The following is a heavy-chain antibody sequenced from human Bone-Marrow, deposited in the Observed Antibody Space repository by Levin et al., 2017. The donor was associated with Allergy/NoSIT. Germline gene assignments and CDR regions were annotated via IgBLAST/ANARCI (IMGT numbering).Heavy chain of an antibody. V-gene: IGHV1-18*01. CDR1: GYSFTSYG. J-gene: IGHJ4*02. CDR2: ITGYNGNT. Sequence: ASVKVSCKASGYSFTSYGISWVRQAPGQGLEWMGWITGYNGNTKYAQNFQGRVTMTIDTSTSTTYMEMRNLRSDDTAVYYCARAVVVVVAASYDFDYWGQGTLVTVSS. CDR3: ARAVVVVVAASYDFDY. D-gene: IGHD2-15*01.